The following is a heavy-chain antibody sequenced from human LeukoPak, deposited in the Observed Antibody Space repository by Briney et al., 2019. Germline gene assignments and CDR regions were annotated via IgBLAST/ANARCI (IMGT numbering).Heavy chain of an antibody. Sequence: WGSLRLSCTASGFIFSGSWMAWIRQAPGKGLEWVAIIKKDGSEKYYVDSMKGRFTISRDNAKNSLFLQMNSLRAEDTAIYYCTTDTWYSAGHWGQGTLVTVSS. CDR3: TTDTWYSAGH. D-gene: IGHD2-15*01. J-gene: IGHJ4*02. V-gene: IGHV3-7*03. CDR2: IKKDGSEK. CDR1: GFIFSGSW.